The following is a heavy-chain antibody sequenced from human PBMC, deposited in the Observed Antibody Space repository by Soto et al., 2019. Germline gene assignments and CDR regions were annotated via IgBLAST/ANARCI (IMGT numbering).Heavy chain of an antibody. Sequence: GGSLRLSCAASEFTVSSNYMNWVRQAPGKGLECVSTIYSGGSTYYADSVKGRFTISRDNSKNTLYLQMNNLRADDTAVYYCAGRVGASNYYMEVWRQGTTVTVSS. D-gene: IGHD1-26*01. J-gene: IGHJ6*02. CDR3: AGRVGASNYYMEV. CDR2: IYSGGST. CDR1: EFTVSSNY. V-gene: IGHV3-53*01.